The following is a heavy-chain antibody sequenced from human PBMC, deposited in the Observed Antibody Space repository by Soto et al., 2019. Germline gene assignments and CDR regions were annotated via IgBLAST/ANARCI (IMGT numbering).Heavy chain of an antibody. CDR1: GFSLSTSGVA. CDR3: AHRRNTAARSRFVP. Sequence: SGPTLVNPTQTLTLTCTFSGFSLSTSGVAVGWIRQPPGKALEWLASIYANGDQPYSPSLKSRLTITKDTSKNQVVLTMTNVDPEDTATYYCAHRRNTAARSRFVPWVQGTLVSDSS. D-gene: IGHD6-6*01. V-gene: IGHV2-5*01. J-gene: IGHJ5*02. CDR2: IYANGDQ.